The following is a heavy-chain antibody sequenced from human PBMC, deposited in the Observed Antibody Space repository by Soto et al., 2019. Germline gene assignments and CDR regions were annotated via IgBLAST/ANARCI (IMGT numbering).Heavy chain of an antibody. CDR2: IIPIFGTT. CDR1: GGTFSSYA. J-gene: IGHJ3*02. V-gene: IGHV1-69*01. Sequence: QVQLVQSGAEVKKPGSSVKVSCKASGGTFSSYAISWVRQAPGQGLEWMGGIIPIFGTTNYAQKFQGRVTITADESTSTAYMELSSLRSEDTAVYYCARDCSGGSCYSGAFDIWGQGTMVTVSS. CDR3: ARDCSGGSCYSGAFDI. D-gene: IGHD2-15*01.